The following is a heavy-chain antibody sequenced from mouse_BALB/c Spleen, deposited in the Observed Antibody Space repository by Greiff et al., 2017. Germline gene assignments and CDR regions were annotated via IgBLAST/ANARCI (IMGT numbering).Heavy chain of an antibody. V-gene: IGHV5-6-5*01. CDR3: ARGQDRVDY. D-gene: IGHD2-14*01. Sequence: EVMLVESGGGLVKPGGSLKLSCAASGFTFSSYAMSWVRQTPEKRLEWVASISSGGSTYYPDSVKGRFTISRDNARNILYLQMSSLRSEDTAMYYCARGQDRVDYWGQGTTLTVSS. CDR2: ISSGGST. CDR1: GFTFSSYA. J-gene: IGHJ2*01.